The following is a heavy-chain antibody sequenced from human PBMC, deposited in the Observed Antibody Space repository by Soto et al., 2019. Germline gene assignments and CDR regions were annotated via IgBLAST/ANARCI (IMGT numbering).Heavy chain of an antibody. CDR3: ASWLKEAGIDGNYYYGMDV. V-gene: IGHV1-69*12. Sequence: QVQLVQSGAEVKKPGSSVKVSCKASGGTFSNYAFSWVRQAPGEGLEWMGEIMPIFGRADYAQKFRGRVTITADESTSTAHMELSSLRSEDTAVYYCASWLKEAGIDGNYYYGMDVWGQGTTVTVSS. J-gene: IGHJ6*02. CDR1: GGTFSNYA. D-gene: IGHD6-19*01. CDR2: IMPIFGRA.